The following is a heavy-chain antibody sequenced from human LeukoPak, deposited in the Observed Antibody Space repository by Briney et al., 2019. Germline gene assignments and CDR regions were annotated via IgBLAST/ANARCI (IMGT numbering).Heavy chain of an antibody. CDR2: IYTSGST. CDR1: GGSISSGRYY. Sequence: SQTLPLTCTVSGGSISSGRYYWSWIRQPAGKGLEWIGRIYTSGSTNYNPSLKSRVTISVDTSKNQFSLKLSSVTAADTAVYYCARGGDSSGWYADYWGQGTLVTVSS. D-gene: IGHD6-19*01. V-gene: IGHV4-61*02. CDR3: ARGGDSSGWYADY. J-gene: IGHJ4*02.